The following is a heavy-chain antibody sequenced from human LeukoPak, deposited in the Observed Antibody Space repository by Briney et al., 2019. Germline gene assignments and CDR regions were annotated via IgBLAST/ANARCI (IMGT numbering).Heavy chain of an antibody. Sequence: PGGSLRLSCAASGFTFSDYYMRWIRQAPGKGLDWISYISGSARTIYYADSVKGRLTSSRDNTKKSTYLQLNSMRGEATSVSYCARCAPVSGAGVYYMDVWGKGTTVIVSS. CDR2: ISGSARTI. J-gene: IGHJ6*03. CDR1: GFTFSDYY. V-gene: IGHV3-11*04. D-gene: IGHD3-16*01. CDR3: ARCAPVSGAGVYYMDV.